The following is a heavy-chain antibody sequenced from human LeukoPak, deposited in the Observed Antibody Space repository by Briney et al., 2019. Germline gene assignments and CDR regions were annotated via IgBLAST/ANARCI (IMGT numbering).Heavy chain of an antibody. CDR2: ISSSSSTI. CDR3: AKDGLYYDFWSGYDYYYYYYMDV. CDR1: GFTFSSYS. J-gene: IGHJ6*03. D-gene: IGHD3-3*01. Sequence: GGSLRLSCAASGFTFSSYSMNWVRQAPGKGLEWVSYISSSSSTIYYADSVKGRFTISRDNAKNSLYVQMNSLRAEDTAVYYCAKDGLYYDFWSGYDYYYYYYMDVWGKGTTVTVSS. V-gene: IGHV3-48*01.